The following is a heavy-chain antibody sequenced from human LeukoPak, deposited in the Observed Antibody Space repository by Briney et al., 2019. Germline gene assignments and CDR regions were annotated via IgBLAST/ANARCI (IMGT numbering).Heavy chain of an antibody. CDR2: IIPIFGTA. V-gene: IGHV1-69*01. D-gene: IGHD3-22*01. CDR3: ARERGSLPDSSGSYGMDV. J-gene: IGHJ6*02. CDR1: GGTFSGYA. Sequence: GSSVKVSCKASGGTFSGYAISWVRQAPGQGLEWMGGIIPIFGTANYAQKFQGRVTITADESTSTAYMELSSLRSEDTAVYYCARERGSLPDSSGSYGMDVWGQGTTVTVSS.